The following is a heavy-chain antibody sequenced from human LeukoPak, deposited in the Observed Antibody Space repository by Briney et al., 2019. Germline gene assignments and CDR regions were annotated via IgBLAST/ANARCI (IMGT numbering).Heavy chain of an antibody. D-gene: IGHD6-13*01. CDR1: GFTVSSNY. J-gene: IGHJ4*02. Sequence: GGSLRLSCAASGFTVSSNYMSWVRQAPGKGLEWVSVIYSGGSTYYADSVKGRFTISRDNSKNTLYLQMNSLRAEDTAVYYCAKDGTGSDSSSWYYFDYWGQGTLVTVSS. CDR3: AKDGTGSDSSSWYYFDY. V-gene: IGHV3-66*01. CDR2: IYSGGST.